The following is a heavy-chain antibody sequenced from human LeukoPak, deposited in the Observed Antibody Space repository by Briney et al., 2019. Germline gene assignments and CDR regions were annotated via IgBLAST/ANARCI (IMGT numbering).Heavy chain of an antibody. CDR2: ISSSGSTI. CDR3: ARGPLGDFQAY. Sequence: GGSLRLSCAASGFTFSHFGMHWVRQAPGKGLEWVSYISSSGSTIYYADSVKGRFTISRDNAKNSLYLQMNSLRAEDTAVYYCARGPLGDFQAYWGQGTLVTVSS. V-gene: IGHV3-48*04. CDR1: GFTFSHFG. J-gene: IGHJ4*02. D-gene: IGHD2-21*01.